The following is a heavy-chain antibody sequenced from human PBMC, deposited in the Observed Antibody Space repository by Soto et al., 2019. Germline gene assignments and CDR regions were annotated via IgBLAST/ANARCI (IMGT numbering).Heavy chain of an antibody. D-gene: IGHD6-19*01. J-gene: IGHJ1*01. CDR1: GYTVTNYA. CDR3: ASLPVRGGWGYFQH. CDR2: INVGNGNT. V-gene: IGHV1-3*01. Sequence: ASVKVSCKASGYTVTNYARHWVRQAPGQRLEWMGWINVGNGNTKYSQKIQGRVTITRDTSAITAYMELSSLRSEDTAVYYCASLPVRGGWGYFQHWGQGTLVTVSS.